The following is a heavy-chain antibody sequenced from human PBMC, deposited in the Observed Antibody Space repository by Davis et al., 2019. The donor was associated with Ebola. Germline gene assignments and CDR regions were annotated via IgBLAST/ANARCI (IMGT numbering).Heavy chain of an antibody. CDR3: AKDLASDWFAGNAFDF. D-gene: IGHD3-9*01. Sequence: GGSLRLSCAASGFTFRSFAMSWVRQAPGKGLEWVSSISGSGLSTKYADSVKGRFTISRDNFKNTLYLQINNLRVEDTAVYYCAKDLASDWFAGNAFDFWGQGTVVAVSS. CDR1: GFTFRSFA. V-gene: IGHV3-23*01. J-gene: IGHJ3*01. CDR2: ISGSGLST.